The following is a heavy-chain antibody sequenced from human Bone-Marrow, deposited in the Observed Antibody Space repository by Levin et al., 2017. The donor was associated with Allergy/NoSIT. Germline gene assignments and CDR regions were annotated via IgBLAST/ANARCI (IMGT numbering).Heavy chain of an antibody. D-gene: IGHD2-15*01. V-gene: IGHV4-30-4*01. CDR3: ARDSENSKWSYFDY. CDR2: IFYTGTT. Sequence: LRLSCTVSGGSISSGDYYWSWIRQRPGMALEWIGYIFYTGTTQSNPSLTSRVSLSVDTSKNQFSLQLTSVTAADTAVYYCARDSENSKWSYFDYWGLGTLVTVSS. CDR1: GGSISSGDYY. J-gene: IGHJ4*02.